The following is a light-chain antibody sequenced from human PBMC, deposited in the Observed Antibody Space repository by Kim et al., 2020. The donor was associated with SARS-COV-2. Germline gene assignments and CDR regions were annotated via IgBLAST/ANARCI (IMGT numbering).Light chain of an antibody. J-gene: IGKJ1*01. CDR1: QVINNY. CDR2: GAS. V-gene: IGKV1-27*01. CDR3: QKYDSAPWT. Sequence: DIQMTQSPSSLSASVGDRVTITCRASQVINNYLAWYQQKPGKAPTVLIYGASTLHSGVPSRISGSGSGTDFTLTISSLQPEDVGTYYCQKYDSAPWTFGHGTKVDTK.